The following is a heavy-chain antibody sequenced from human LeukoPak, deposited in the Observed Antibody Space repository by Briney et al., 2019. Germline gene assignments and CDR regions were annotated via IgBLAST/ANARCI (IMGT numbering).Heavy chain of an antibody. Sequence: GGSLRLSCAASGFTFSSYAMSWVRQAPGKGLEWVSAISGSGGSTYYADSVKGRFTISRDNSKNTLYLRMNSLRAEDTAVYYCAKDRGHSSVYYGMDVWGQGTTVTVSS. J-gene: IGHJ6*02. D-gene: IGHD3-22*01. CDR2: ISGSGGST. CDR3: AKDRGHSSVYYGMDV. CDR1: GFTFSSYA. V-gene: IGHV3-23*01.